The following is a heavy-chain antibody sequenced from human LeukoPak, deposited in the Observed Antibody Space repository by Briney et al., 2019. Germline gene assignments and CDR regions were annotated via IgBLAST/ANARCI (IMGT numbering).Heavy chain of an antibody. V-gene: IGHV3-23*01. CDR3: AKDARGYHRPIDH. Sequence: GGSLRLSCAASGFTFTDFAMNWVRQAPGKGLEWVSGIGGGGTNTDYADSVKGRFTISRDNSRNTLTLQMSSLRADDTAVYFCAKDARGYHRPIDHWGQGILVTVSS. J-gene: IGHJ4*02. CDR1: GFTFTDFA. CDR2: IGGGGTNT. D-gene: IGHD3-22*01.